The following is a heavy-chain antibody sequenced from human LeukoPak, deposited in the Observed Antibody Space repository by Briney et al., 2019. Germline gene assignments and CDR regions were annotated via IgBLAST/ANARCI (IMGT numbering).Heavy chain of an antibody. Sequence: PSETLSLTCTVSGGSISSYYWSWIRQPAGKGLEWIGRIYTSGSTNYNPSLKSRVTMSVDTSKNQCSLKLSSVTAADTAVYYCARGMGSGWYSNWFDPWGQGTLVTVSS. CDR3: ARGMGSGWYSNWFDP. CDR2: IYTSGST. CDR1: GGSISSYY. V-gene: IGHV4-4*07. J-gene: IGHJ5*02. D-gene: IGHD6-19*01.